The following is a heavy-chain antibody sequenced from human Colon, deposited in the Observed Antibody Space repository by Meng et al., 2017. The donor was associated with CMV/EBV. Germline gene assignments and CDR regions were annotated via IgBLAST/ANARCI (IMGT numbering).Heavy chain of an antibody. CDR1: GGSINSGGYY. Sequence: SVSGGSINSGGYYWSWIRQPPGKGLEWIGYVYFSGSTYYTPSLQSRITISVDTSKSQFSLKLNSVTTADTAVYYCARAYPSYFFDSWGQGTLVTVSS. CDR3: ARAYPSYFFDS. V-gene: IGHV4-30-4*01. CDR2: VYFSGST. J-gene: IGHJ4*02.